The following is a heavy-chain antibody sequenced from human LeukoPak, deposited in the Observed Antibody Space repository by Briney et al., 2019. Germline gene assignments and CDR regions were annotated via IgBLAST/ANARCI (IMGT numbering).Heavy chain of an antibody. V-gene: IGHV1-69*13. CDR2: IIPIFGTT. CDR3: ASVWFGPTIHGYFQH. Sequence: SVKVSCKASGGAFSSYTISWVRQAPGQGLEWMGGIIPIFGTTNYAQRFQGRVTISADESTSTAYMELSSLRSEDTAVYYCASVWFGPTIHGYFQHWGQGTLVTVAS. J-gene: IGHJ1*01. CDR1: GGAFSSYT. D-gene: IGHD3-10*01.